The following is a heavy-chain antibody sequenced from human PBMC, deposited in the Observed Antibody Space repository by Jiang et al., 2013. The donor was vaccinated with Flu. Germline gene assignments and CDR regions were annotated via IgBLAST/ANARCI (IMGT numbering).Heavy chain of an antibody. Sequence: GAEVKKPGASVKVSCKASGYTFTSYAMHWVRQAPGQRLEWMGWINAGNGNTKYSQKFQGRVTITRDTSASTAYMELSSLRSEDTAVYYCARDLSVGATPGDYWGQGTLVTVSS. J-gene: IGHJ4*02. CDR1: GYTFTSYA. V-gene: IGHV1-3*01. D-gene: IGHD1-26*01. CDR2: INAGNGNT. CDR3: ARDLSVGATPGDY.